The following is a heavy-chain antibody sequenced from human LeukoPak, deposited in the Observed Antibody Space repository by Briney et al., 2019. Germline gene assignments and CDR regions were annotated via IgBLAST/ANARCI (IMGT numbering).Heavy chain of an antibody. CDR1: GFTFSNYG. V-gene: IGHV3-7*01. Sequence: GGSLRLSCAPSGFTFSNYGMHWVRQAPGKGLEWVANIKQDGSEKYYVDSVKGRFTISRDNAKNSLYLQMNSLRAEDTAVYYCARDVATTYYFDYWGQGTLVTVSS. J-gene: IGHJ4*02. CDR2: IKQDGSEK. CDR3: ARDVATTYYFDY. D-gene: IGHD5-12*01.